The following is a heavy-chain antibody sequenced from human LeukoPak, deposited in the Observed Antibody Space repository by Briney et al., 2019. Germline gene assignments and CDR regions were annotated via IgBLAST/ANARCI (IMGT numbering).Heavy chain of an antibody. CDR1: GGSISSYY. D-gene: IGHD3-10*01. J-gene: IGHJ3*02. V-gene: IGHV4-59*01. Sequence: PSETLSLTCTVSGGSISSYYWSWIRQPPGKGLEWIGYIYYSGSTNYNPSLKSRVTISADTSKNQFSLKLSSVTAADTAVYYCARGHYFGSGSYYIDAFDIWGQGTMVTVSS. CDR2: IYYSGST. CDR3: ARGHYFGSGSYYIDAFDI.